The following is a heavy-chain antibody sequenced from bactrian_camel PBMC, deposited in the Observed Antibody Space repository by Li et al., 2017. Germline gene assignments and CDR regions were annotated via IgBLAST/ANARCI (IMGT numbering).Heavy chain of an antibody. CDR1: GFTHTDYC. CDR3: TPGVY. CDR2: IASDGRI. D-gene: IGHD5*01. Sequence: QLVESGGGSVQAGGSLRLSCAAPGFTHTDYCMGWFRQAPGTEREAVATIASDGRINHADSVKGRLTASRDNAKNTVYLQMISLKPEDTAVYYCTPGVYWGQGTQVTVS. V-gene: IGHV3S53*01. J-gene: IGHJ4*01.